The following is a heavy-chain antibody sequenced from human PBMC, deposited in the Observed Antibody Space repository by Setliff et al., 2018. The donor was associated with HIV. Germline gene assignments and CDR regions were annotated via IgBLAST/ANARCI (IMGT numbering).Heavy chain of an antibody. CDR1: GDSINSGDYY. Sequence: PSETLSLTCTVSGDSINSGDYYWSWIRQPPGKGLEWIGYIYHSGSTHYNPSLNSRVAFSVDTSKNQFSLKLYSVTVADTAFYYCARADSSSWFFATFGIWGQGTMVTVSS. D-gene: IGHD6-13*01. J-gene: IGHJ3*02. CDR3: ARADSSSWFFATFGI. CDR2: IYHSGST. V-gene: IGHV4-30-4*01.